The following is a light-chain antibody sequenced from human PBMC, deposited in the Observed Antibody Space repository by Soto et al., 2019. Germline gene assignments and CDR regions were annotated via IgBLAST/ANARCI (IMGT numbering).Light chain of an antibody. Sequence: SVLTQPPSVSAAPGQKVTISCSGSSSNIGNNYVSWYQQLPGTAPKLLIYDNNQRPSGIPDRFSGSKSGTSATLGITGLQTGDEADYYCGTWDNSLSAGGVFGTGTKLTVL. CDR3: GTWDNSLSAGGV. J-gene: IGLJ1*01. V-gene: IGLV1-51*01. CDR2: DNN. CDR1: SSNIGNNY.